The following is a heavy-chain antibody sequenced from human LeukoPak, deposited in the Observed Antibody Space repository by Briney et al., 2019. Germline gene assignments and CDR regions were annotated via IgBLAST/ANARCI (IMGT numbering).Heavy chain of an antibody. CDR1: GYSISSGYY. CDR2: IYHSGST. J-gene: IGHJ4*02. V-gene: IGHV4-38-2*02. Sequence: SETLSLTCTVSGYSISSGYYWGWIRQPPGKGLEWIGSIYHSGSTYYNPSLKSRVTISVDTSKNQFSLKLSSVTAADTAVYYCARVSSAAFKYQFGYWGQGTLVTVSS. D-gene: IGHD2-2*01. CDR3: ARVSSAAFKYQFGY.